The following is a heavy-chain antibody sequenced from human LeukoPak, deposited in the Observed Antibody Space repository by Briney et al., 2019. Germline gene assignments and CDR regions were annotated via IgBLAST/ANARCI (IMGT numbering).Heavy chain of an antibody. CDR3: ARDDSTTVVISSDY. CDR1: GFTFSNYW. D-gene: IGHD4-23*01. CDR2: IKQDGSQK. Sequence: GGSLRLSCAASGFTFSNYWMSWVRQAPGKGLEWVANIKQDGSQKYYVDSVKGRFTISRDNAKNSLYLQVNSLRAEDTAVYYCARDDSTTVVISSDYWGQGTLVTVSS. J-gene: IGHJ4*02. V-gene: IGHV3-7*01.